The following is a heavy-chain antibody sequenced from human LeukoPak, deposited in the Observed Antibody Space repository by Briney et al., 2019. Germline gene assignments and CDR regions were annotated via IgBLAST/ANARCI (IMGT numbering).Heavy chain of an antibody. D-gene: IGHD4-17*01. V-gene: IGHV4-30-4*01. CDR1: GXSISSGDYY. Sequence: SETLSLTCTVSGXSISSGDYYWGWIRQPPGKGLEWIGYIYYSGSTYYNPSLKSRVTISIQTSKNQFSLKLTSVTAADTAVYYCAGDYGDLLTGIRFDTWGQGTLVTVSS. CDR2: IYYSGST. CDR3: AGDYGDLLTGIRFDT. J-gene: IGHJ5*02.